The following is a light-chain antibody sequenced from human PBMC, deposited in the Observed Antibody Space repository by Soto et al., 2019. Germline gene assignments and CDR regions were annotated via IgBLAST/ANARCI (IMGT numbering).Light chain of an antibody. CDR3: LQHDTYPRT. CDR2: GTS. Sequence: DIQTTHPPSSLFASVGNRVTITCRTSQGIRNNLGWYQQKPGKAPKRLIYGTSNLQYGAPSRFSGSGSGTEFTLTITSLQPEDFATYYCLQHDTYPRTFGQGTKVDIK. V-gene: IGKV1-17*01. J-gene: IGKJ1*01. CDR1: QGIRNN.